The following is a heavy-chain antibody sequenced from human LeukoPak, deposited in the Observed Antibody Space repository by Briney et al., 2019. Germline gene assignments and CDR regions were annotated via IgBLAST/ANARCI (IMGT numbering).Heavy chain of an antibody. Sequence: SETPSLTRTFSGGAITNYYWSWIREPPGEGLGWVGVFYASGATNSNPSLKSRVTISVDTSKNQFSLKLSSVTAADTAVYYCARHGKGVTYFYTFDIWGQGTVVAVSS. CDR3: ARHGKGVTYFYTFDI. D-gene: IGHD2/OR15-2a*01. J-gene: IGHJ3*02. V-gene: IGHV4-59*08. CDR1: GGAITNYY. CDR2: FYASGAT.